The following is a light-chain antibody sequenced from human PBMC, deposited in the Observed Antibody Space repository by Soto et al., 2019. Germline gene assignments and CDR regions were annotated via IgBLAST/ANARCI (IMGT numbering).Light chain of an antibody. CDR3: LSYAGNSIWL. CDR1: RSDVGSYNS. Sequence: QSALTQPASVSGSPGQSITISCTGTRSDVGSYNSIAWYQQHPGKAPRVVIFEVTKRPSGISDRFSGSKSGYTASLRISGLKAEDEADYFCLSYAGNSIWLFGGGTQLTVL. V-gene: IGLV2-23*02. J-gene: IGLJ2*01. CDR2: EVT.